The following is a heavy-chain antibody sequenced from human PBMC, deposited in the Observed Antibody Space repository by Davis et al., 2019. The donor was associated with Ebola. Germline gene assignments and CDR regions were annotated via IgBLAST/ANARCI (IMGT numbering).Heavy chain of an antibody. J-gene: IGHJ5*02. CDR2: INHSGST. V-gene: IGHV4-34*01. Sequence: MPGRSLRPSCPLHGGSFSGYYWSWIRQLPGKGLEWIGEINHSGSTNYNPSLKSRVTISVDTSKNQFSLKLSSVTAADTAVYYCARALGGYGPWFDPWGQGTLVTVSS. CDR3: ARALGGYGPWFDP. CDR1: GGSFSGYY. D-gene: IGHD3-16*01.